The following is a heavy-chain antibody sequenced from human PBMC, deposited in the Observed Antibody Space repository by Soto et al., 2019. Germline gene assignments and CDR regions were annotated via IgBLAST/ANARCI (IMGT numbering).Heavy chain of an antibody. D-gene: IGHD2-15*01. CDR1: GFTFSSYA. CDR3: AKSDGVVVVAATPGWIDP. CDR2: ISGSGGST. Sequence: PGGSLRLSCAASGFTFSSYAMSWVRQAPGKGLEWVSAISGSGGSTYYADSVKGRFTISRDNSKNTLYLQMNSLRAEDTAVYYCAKSDGVVVVAATPGWIDPWGQGTLVTVSS. J-gene: IGHJ5*02. V-gene: IGHV3-23*01.